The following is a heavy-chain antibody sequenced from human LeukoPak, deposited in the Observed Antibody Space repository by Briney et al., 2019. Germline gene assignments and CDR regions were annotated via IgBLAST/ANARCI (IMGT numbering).Heavy chain of an antibody. CDR1: GGSISSYY. CDR3: ARVGGLLWFGDPPRVAFDI. J-gene: IGHJ3*02. V-gene: IGHV4-59*01. CDR2: IYYSGST. D-gene: IGHD3-10*01. Sequence: PSETLSLTCTVSGGSISSYYWSWVRQPPGKGLEWIGYIYYSGSTNYNPSLKSRVTISVDTSKNQFSLKLSSVTAADTAVYYCARVGGLLWFGDPPRVAFDIWGQGTMVTVSS.